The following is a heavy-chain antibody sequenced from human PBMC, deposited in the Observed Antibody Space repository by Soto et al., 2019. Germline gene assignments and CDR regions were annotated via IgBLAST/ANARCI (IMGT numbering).Heavy chain of an antibody. CDR1: GFTFSSYE. J-gene: IGHJ5*02. V-gene: IGHV3-48*03. D-gene: IGHD3-3*01. CDR3: APGLRFLEWLSRNWFDP. Sequence: GGSLRLSCASSGFTFSSYEMNCFRQAPGKGLEWVSYISSSGSTIYYADSVKGRFTISRDNAKNSLYLQMNSLRAEDTAVYYCAPGLRFLEWLSRNWFDPWGQGTLVTV. CDR2: ISSSGSTI.